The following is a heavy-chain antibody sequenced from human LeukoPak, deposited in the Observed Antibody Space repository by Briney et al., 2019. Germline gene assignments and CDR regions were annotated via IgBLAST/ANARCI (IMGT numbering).Heavy chain of an antibody. CDR2: IHYIGTT. J-gene: IGHJ6*02. Sequence: PSETLSLTCAVPGGSISPYYWSWIRQAPGKGLEWIGYIHYIGTTNYNPSLKSRATISVDTSKNQFSLKVNSLTAADTAVYYCARHGVHSFYYYGLDVWGQGTTVTVSS. CDR3: ARHGVHSFYYYGLDV. CDR1: GGSISPYY. D-gene: IGHD3-10*01. V-gene: IGHV4-59*08.